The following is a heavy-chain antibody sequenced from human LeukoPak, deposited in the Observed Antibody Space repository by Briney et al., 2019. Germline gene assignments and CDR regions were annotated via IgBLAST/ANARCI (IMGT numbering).Heavy chain of an antibody. CDR3: ARGVVTDDYYMDV. J-gene: IGHJ6*03. Sequence: PSETLSLTCSVSGGSITSGRYYWTWIRRPAGKGLEWIGRLYTNDNTNYDPSLESRVSISVDTSKSQFYLQLTSVTAADTAVYFCARGVVTDDYYMDVWGKGITVIVSS. D-gene: IGHD2-21*02. V-gene: IGHV4-61*02. CDR2: LYTNDNT. CDR1: GGSITSGRYY.